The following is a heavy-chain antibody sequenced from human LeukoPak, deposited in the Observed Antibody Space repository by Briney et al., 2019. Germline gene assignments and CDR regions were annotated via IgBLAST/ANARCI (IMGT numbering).Heavy chain of an antibody. CDR3: ASTPVSGARGDY. CDR2: IKQDGSEK. Sequence: GGSLRLSCAASGFTFSDYYMSWIRQAPGKGLEWVANIKQDGSEKYYVDSVKGRFTISRDNAKNSLYLQMNSLRAEDTAVYYCASTPVSGARGDYWGQGTLVTVSS. CDR1: GFTFSDYY. V-gene: IGHV3-7*03. J-gene: IGHJ4*02.